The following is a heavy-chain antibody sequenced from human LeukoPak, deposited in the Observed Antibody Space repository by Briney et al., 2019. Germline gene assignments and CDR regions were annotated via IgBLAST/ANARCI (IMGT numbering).Heavy chain of an antibody. D-gene: IGHD2-15*01. Sequence: GSSVKVSCKASGGTFSSYAISWVRQAPGQGLEWMGGIIPIFGTANYAQKFQGRVMITADKSTSTAYMELSSLRSEDTAVYYCARDCSGGSCYPYYYYGMDVWGKGTTVTVSS. CDR3: ARDCSGGSCYPYYYYGMDV. V-gene: IGHV1-69*06. CDR1: GGTFSSYA. J-gene: IGHJ6*04. CDR2: IIPIFGTA.